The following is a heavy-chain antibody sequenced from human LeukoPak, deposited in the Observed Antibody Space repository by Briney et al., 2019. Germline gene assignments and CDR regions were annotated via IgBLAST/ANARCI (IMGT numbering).Heavy chain of an antibody. D-gene: IGHD3-16*01. Sequence: GGALRLSCAASGFTFSSYGMHWGRQAPGKGLGWVAFIRYDGSNKYYADSVKGRCTISRGNSKNTLYLQMNSLRAEDTAVYYCAKVGVLAPYFDYWGQRTLGTVSS. CDR2: IRYDGSNK. J-gene: IGHJ4*02. V-gene: IGHV3-30*02. CDR3: AKVGVLAPYFDY. CDR1: GFTFSSYG.